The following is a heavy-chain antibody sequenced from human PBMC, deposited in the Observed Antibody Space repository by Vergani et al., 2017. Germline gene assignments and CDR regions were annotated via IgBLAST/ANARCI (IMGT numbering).Heavy chain of an antibody. CDR2: IYWNDKK. V-gene: IGHV2-5*01. CDR1: GFSLSTLGVG. Sequence: QITLKESGPTLVRPTQTLTLTCTFSGFSLSTLGVGIGWIRQPPGKALEWLALIYWNDKKRYNPDLRSRLTVTKDTSETQVVLTMTNMDPVDTATYFCAYSIYLSSAVDGPRSDWGQGTPVTVSS. J-gene: IGHJ4*02. CDR3: AYSIYLSSAVDGPRSD. D-gene: IGHD6-19*01.